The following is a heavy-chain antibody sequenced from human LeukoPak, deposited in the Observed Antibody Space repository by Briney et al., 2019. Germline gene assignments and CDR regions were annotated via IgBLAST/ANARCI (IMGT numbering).Heavy chain of an antibody. J-gene: IGHJ6*02. CDR1: GGSISSGGYY. D-gene: IGHD2-2*01. CDR2: IYYSGST. Sequence: PSETLSLTCTVSGGSISSGGYYWSWIRQHPGKGLEWIGYIYYSGSTCYNPSLKSRVTISVDTSKNQFSLKLSSVTAADTAVYYCARDRDVVVPAARALYYYYGMDVWGQGTTVTVSS. CDR3: ARDRDVVVPAARALYYYYGMDV. V-gene: IGHV4-31*03.